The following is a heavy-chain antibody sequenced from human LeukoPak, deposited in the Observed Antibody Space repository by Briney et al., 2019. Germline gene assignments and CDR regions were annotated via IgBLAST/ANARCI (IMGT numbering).Heavy chain of an antibody. Sequence: GGSLRLSCAASGFTFSSYAMHWVRQAPGKGLEWVAVISYDESNEYYADSVKGRFTISRDNSKNTLYLQMNSLRAEDTAVYYCAREPGIAVAGTFDYWGQGTLVTVSS. CDR3: AREPGIAVAGTFDY. D-gene: IGHD6-19*01. V-gene: IGHV3-30*04. CDR2: ISYDESNE. J-gene: IGHJ4*02. CDR1: GFTFSSYA.